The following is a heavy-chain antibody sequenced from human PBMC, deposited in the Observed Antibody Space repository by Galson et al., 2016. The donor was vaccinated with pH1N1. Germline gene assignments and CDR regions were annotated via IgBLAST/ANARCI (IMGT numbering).Heavy chain of an antibody. D-gene: IGHD5-24*01. CDR3: ARVGYTYGPYYGMDV. Sequence: LSLTCTVPSGSLSGYYWNWIRQSPGKGLVWIGDINHSGSTKYNPSLRSRVAISVDTSKNQLSLKLRSVSAADTAVYYCARVGYTYGPYYGMDVWGPGTTVTVSS. CDR2: INHSGST. V-gene: IGHV4-34*01. J-gene: IGHJ6*02. CDR1: SGSLSGYY.